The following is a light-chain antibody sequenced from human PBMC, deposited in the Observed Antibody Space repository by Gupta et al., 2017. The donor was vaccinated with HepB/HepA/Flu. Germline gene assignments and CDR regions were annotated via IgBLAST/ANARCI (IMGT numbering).Light chain of an antibody. V-gene: IGKV1-39*01. CDR3: QQSYSTPIT. CDR1: QSISTY. Sequence: DNQLTQFPFCLCAAIGDRVIITSRASQSISTYLNWYQQESGKAPKPLIYAASNLQSGVPSRFSGSGSGTDFTLTIGSLQPEDFATYYCQQSYSTPITFGQGTRLQIK. J-gene: IGKJ5*01. CDR2: AAS.